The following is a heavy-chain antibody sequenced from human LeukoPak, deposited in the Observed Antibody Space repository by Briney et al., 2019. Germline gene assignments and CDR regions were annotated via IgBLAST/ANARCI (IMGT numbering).Heavy chain of an antibody. CDR1: GFTFRDYS. CDR2: IRSKAYGGTT. D-gene: IGHD3-22*01. Sequence: PGGSLRLSCAASGFTFRDYSMSWFRQARGKGLVWVGFIRSKAYGGTTEYAASVKGRFTISRDDSKSIAYLRMNSLKTEDTAVYYCTRDRGFVAGDYYDSSGSFDYWGQGTLVTVSS. J-gene: IGHJ4*02. V-gene: IGHV3-49*03. CDR3: TRDRGFVAGDYYDSSGSFDY.